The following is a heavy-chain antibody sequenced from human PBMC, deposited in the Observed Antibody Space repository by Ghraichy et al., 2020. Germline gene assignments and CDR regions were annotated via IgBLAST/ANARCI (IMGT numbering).Heavy chain of an antibody. CDR1: EITFSRYA. Sequence: GGSLRLSCAVSEITFSRYAMTWVRQAPGKGLEWVLSISGSGASTYYADSVKGRFTISRDNSQSTLYLQMNTLRAEDTAVYYCAKSAREDWFHVFDIWGQGTMITVSS. CDR2: ISGSGAST. CDR3: AKSAREDWFHVFDI. J-gene: IGHJ3*02. V-gene: IGHV3-23*01. D-gene: IGHD3-9*01.